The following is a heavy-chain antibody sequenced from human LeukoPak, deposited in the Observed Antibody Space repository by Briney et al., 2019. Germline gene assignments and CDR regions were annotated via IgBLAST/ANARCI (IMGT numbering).Heavy chain of an antibody. V-gene: IGHV4-59*01. J-gene: IGHJ6*02. CDR2: IYYSGTT. Sequence: GSLRLSCAASGFTFSSYAMSWLRQPPGRGLEWIGYIYYSGTTNYNPSLKSRVTRSVDTSKNQFSLKLTSVTAADTAIYYCAREDPQTTVPEGLDVWGQGTTVTVSS. D-gene: IGHD4-17*01. CDR3: AREDPQTTVPEGLDV. CDR1: GFTFSSYA.